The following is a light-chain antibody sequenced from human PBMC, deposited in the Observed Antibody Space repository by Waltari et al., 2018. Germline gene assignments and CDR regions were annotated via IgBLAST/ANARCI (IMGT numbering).Light chain of an antibody. CDR3: QQSDGIPFT. Sequence: DIKMTQSPSSLSASVGDTVTITCRASQNVGRFLNWYQQRPGGAPKLLIFRTSDLQGGVPSRFSGSGSGTDFPLTIDSLQPEDFATYYCQQSDGIPFTFGQGTKLEVK. J-gene: IGKJ2*01. CDR1: QNVGRF. CDR2: RTS. V-gene: IGKV1-39*01.